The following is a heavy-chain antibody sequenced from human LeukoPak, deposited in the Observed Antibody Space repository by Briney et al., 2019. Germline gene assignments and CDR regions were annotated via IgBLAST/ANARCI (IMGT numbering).Heavy chain of an antibody. J-gene: IGHJ3*02. CDR3: ASGYGDYIYAFDI. D-gene: IGHD4-17*01. CDR1: GYTFTGYY. Sequence: ASVKVSCKASGYTFTGYYMHWVRQAPGQGLEWMGWINPNSGGTNYALKFQGRVTMTRDTSISTAYMELSRLRSDDTAVYYCASGYGDYIYAFDIWGQGTMVTVSS. V-gene: IGHV1-2*02. CDR2: INPNSGGT.